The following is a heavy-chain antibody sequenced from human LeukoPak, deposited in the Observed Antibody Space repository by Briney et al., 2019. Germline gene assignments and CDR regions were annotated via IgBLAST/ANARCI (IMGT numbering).Heavy chain of an antibody. CDR3: ARFPVRGYTYGSVIHHMDV. Sequence: SVKVSCKASGGAFNTYAITWVRRAPGQGLEWMGRIIPILDVADSAQRFQGRVTITADRSTSTVYMELNSLRSEDTAIYYCARFPVRGYTYGSVIHHMDVWGQGTTVIVSS. CDR2: IIPILDVA. J-gene: IGHJ6*02. V-gene: IGHV1-69*04. D-gene: IGHD5-18*01. CDR1: GGAFNTYA.